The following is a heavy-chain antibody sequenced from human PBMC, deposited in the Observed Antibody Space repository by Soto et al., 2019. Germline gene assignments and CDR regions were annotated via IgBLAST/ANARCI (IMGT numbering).Heavy chain of an antibody. V-gene: IGHV3-30*18. CDR3: AKHRAHGDYGQFDS. CDR2: ILTDASRK. CDR1: GFSFSTYG. D-gene: IGHD4-17*01. Sequence: QVQLVESGGGVVQPGRSLRLSCEASGFSFSTYGMHWVRQAQGRGLAWVAVILTDASRKYYADSVKGRFTISRDNSENTVFLEMNSLRVEDTATYYCAKHRAHGDYGQFDSWCQGTLVTVSS. J-gene: IGHJ4*02.